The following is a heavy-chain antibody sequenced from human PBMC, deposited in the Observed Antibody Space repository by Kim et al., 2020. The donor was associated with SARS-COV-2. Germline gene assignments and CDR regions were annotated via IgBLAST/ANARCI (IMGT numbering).Heavy chain of an antibody. D-gene: IGHD2-2*01. Sequence: YTPDSVKAPFTISGDNSKTTLYLQMSRLRAEDTAVYYCARDGQQVDAFDIWGQGTMVTVSS. J-gene: IGHJ3*02. CDR3: ARDGQQVDAFDI. V-gene: IGHV3-53*01.